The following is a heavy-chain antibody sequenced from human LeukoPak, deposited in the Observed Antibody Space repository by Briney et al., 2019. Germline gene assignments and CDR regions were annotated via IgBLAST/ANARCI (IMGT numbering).Heavy chain of an antibody. J-gene: IGHJ3*02. CDR3: ARDRDYYDSSGSHYDAFDI. Sequence: GSLRLSCAASGFTFSSYWMHWARQAPGKGLVWVSRINPDGSNTKYADSVKGRFTISRDNAKNTLYLQMNSLRGEDTAVYYCARDRDYYDSSGSHYDAFDIWGQGTMVTVSP. V-gene: IGHV3-74*01. D-gene: IGHD3-22*01. CDR2: INPDGSNT. CDR1: GFTFSSYW.